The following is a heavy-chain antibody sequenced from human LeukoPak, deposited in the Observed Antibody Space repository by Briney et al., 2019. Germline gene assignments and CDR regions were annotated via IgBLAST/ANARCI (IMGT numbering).Heavy chain of an antibody. Sequence: GTSLRLSCEASGFTFSHFGMHWVRKAPGKGLEWVAVIWSDATNQYYADSVRGRFTISRDTFKKTVSLRMDSLRAEDTAVYYAKDAQRGFDYSNSLEHWGQGSLVTVSS. CDR1: GFTFSHFG. J-gene: IGHJ4*02. CDR3: KDAQRGFDYSNSLEH. D-gene: IGHD4-11*01. V-gene: IGHV3-33*06. CDR2: IWSDATNQ.